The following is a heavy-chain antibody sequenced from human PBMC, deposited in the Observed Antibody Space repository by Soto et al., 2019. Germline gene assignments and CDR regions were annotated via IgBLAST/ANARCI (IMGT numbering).Heavy chain of an antibody. CDR3: ARVVSQVGVVTANHSYYYYDGMDV. J-gene: IGHJ6*02. D-gene: IGHD2-21*02. CDR2: INPSGGST. CDR1: GYTFTSYY. Sequence: ASVKVSCKASGYTFTSYYMHWVRQAPGQGLEWMGIINPSGGSTSYAQKFQGRVTTTRDTSTSTVYMELSSLRSEDTAVYYCARVVSQVGVVTANHSYYYYDGMDVWGQGNTVTVSS. V-gene: IGHV1-46*01.